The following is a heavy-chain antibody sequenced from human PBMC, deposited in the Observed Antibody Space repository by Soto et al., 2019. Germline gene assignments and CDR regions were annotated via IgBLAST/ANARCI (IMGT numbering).Heavy chain of an antibody. CDR3: AKDAGGGVDYYYYYDMDV. CDR2: ISGSGGSK. J-gene: IGHJ6*03. V-gene: IGHV3-23*01. Sequence: GGSLRLSCAASGFTFSSYAMSWVRQAPGKGLEWVSAISGSGGSKYYADSVKGRFTISRDNSKNTLYLQMNSLRAEDTAVYSCAKDAGGGVDYYYYYDMDVWGKGTTVTVSS. D-gene: IGHD2-8*01. CDR1: GFTFSSYA.